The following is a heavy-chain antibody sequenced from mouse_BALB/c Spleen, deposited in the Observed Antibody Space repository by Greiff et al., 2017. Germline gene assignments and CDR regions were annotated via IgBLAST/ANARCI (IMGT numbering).Heavy chain of an antibody. J-gene: IGHJ4*01. CDR3: TRWGSYYAMDY. CDR1: GYTFTSYW. Sequence: QVQLQQPGAELVKPGASVKMSCKASGYTFTSYWMHWVKQRPGQGLEWIGVIDPSDSYTSYNQKFKGKATLTVDTSSSTAYMQLSSLTSEDSAVYYCTRWGSYYAMDYWGQGTSVTVSS. CDR2: IDPSDSYT. V-gene: IGHV1S127*01.